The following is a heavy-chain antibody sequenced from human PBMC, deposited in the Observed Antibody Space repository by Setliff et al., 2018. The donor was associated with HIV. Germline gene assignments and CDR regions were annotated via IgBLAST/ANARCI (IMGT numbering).Heavy chain of an antibody. CDR1: GFTFSSYG. CDR3: AKLPRVVVKGLDFDY. D-gene: IGHD2-21*01. CDR2: IRYDGNNK. Sequence: QTGGSLRLSCAASGFTFSSYGMHWVRQAPGKGLEWVAFIRYDGNNKYYADSVKGRFTISRDNSQNTLYLQMNSLRAEDTAMYYCAKLPRVVVKGLDFDYWGQGTLVTAPQ. V-gene: IGHV3-30*02. J-gene: IGHJ4*02.